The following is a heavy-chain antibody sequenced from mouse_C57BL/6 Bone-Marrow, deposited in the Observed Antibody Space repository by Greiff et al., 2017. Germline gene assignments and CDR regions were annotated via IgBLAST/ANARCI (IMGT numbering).Heavy chain of an antibody. CDR1: GYTFTSYG. Sequence: QVQLQQSGAELARPGASVKLSCKASGYTFTSYGMSWVKQRTGQGLEWIGEIYPRSGNTYYNEKFKGKATLTADKSSSTAYMELRSLTSEDSAVYFCARGWLPYAMDYWGQGTSVTVSS. J-gene: IGHJ4*01. V-gene: IGHV1-81*01. CDR2: IYPRSGNT. CDR3: ARGWLPYAMDY. D-gene: IGHD2-2*01.